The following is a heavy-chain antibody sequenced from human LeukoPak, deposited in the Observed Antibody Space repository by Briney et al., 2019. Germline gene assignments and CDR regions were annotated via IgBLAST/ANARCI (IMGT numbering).Heavy chain of an antibody. CDR3: ASSSGHGGGYYFDY. D-gene: IGHD6-19*01. J-gene: IGHJ4*02. Sequence: SETLSLTCTVSGXSLSSGNNYWSWIRQPPGKGLEWIGYIYYRGTTYYNPSLKGRVTISADTSKNQFSLKLTSVTAADTAVYYCASSSGHGGGYYFDYWGQGNLVTVSS. CDR1: GXSLSSGNNY. CDR2: IYYRGTT. V-gene: IGHV4-30-4*01.